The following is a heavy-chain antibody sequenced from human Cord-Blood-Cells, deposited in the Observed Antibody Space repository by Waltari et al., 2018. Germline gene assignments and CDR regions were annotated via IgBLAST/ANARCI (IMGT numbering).Heavy chain of an antibody. CDR3: ATLGVMTTVTTDRSYDAFDI. J-gene: IGHJ3*02. V-gene: IGHV4-39*01. CDR2: IYYSGGT. D-gene: IGHD4-4*01. CDR1: GGSISSSSYY. Sequence: QLQLQESGPGLVKPSETLSLTCTVSGGSISSSSYYWGWIRQPPGKRLEWIGSIYYSGGTYYNPSLKSRVTISVDTSKNQFSLKLSSVTAADTAVYYCATLGVMTTVTTDRSYDAFDIWGQGTMVTVSS.